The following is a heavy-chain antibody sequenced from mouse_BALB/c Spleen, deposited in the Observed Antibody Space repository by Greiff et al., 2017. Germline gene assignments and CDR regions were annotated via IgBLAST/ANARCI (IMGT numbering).Heavy chain of an antibody. J-gene: IGHJ1*01. D-gene: IGHD2-10*02. CDR3: EAYGNYPGYFDV. V-gene: IGHV1-87*01. CDR1: GYTFTSFW. Sequence: VQLQQSGAELARPGASGKLSCKASGYTFTSFWLQWVKQRPGQGLEWIGAIYLGDGDTRYTQTFKGKATLTADKSSSTAYMQLSSLASEDSAVYYCEAYGNYPGYFDVWGAGTTVTVSS. CDR2: IYLGDGDT.